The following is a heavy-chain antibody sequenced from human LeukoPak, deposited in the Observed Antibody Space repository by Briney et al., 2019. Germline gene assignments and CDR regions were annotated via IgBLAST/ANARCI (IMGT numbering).Heavy chain of an antibody. J-gene: IGHJ4*02. CDR2: ISSSSSYI. D-gene: IGHD4-17*01. V-gene: IGHV3-21*01. CDR1: GFTFSSYS. CDR3: ARAGKTTVTHFDY. Sequence: GGSLRLSCAVSGFTFSSYSMNWVRQAPGKGLEWVSSISSSSSYIYYADSVKGRFTISRDNAKNSLYLQMNSLRAEDTAVYYCARAGKTTVTHFDYWGQGTLVTVSS.